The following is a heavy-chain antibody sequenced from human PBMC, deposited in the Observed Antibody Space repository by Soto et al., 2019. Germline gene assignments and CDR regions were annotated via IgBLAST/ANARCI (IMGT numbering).Heavy chain of an antibody. Sequence: ASVKVSCKASGYTFTSYDINWVRQATGQGHEWMGWMNPNSGNTGYAQKFQGRVTMTRNTSISTAYMELSSLRTEDTALNYCARRDDFWYYYGMDVWGQGTTVIVSS. CDR1: GYTFTSYD. V-gene: IGHV1-8*01. CDR2: MNPNSGNT. D-gene: IGHD3-3*01. J-gene: IGHJ6*02. CDR3: ARRDDFWYYYGMDV.